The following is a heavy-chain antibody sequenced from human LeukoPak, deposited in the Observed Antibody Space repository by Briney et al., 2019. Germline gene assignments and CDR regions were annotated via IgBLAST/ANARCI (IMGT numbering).Heavy chain of an antibody. CDR3: ARAVRSSGWHPYNWFDP. CDR1: GGSISSYY. CDR2: IYYSGST. D-gene: IGHD6-19*01. J-gene: IGHJ5*02. V-gene: IGHV4-59*01. Sequence: SETLSLTCTVSGGSISSYYWSWIRQPPGKGLEWIGYIYYSGSTNYNPSLKSRVTISVDTSKNQFSLKLSSVTAADTAVYYCARAVRSSGWHPYNWFDPWGQGTLVTVSS.